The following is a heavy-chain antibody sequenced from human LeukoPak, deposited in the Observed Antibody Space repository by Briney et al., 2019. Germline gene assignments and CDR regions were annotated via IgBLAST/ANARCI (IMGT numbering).Heavy chain of an antibody. V-gene: IGHV4-39*01. CDR1: GGSISSSSYY. J-gene: IGHJ6*03. CDR2: IYYSGST. D-gene: IGHD3-3*01. Sequence: PSETLSLTCTVSGGSISSSSYYRGWIRQPPGKGLEWIGSIYYSGSTYYNPSLKSRVTISVDTSKNQFSLKLSSVTAADTAVYYCARLWGRFLEWFPYYYYYYMDVWGKGTTVTVSS. CDR3: ARLWGRFLEWFPYYYYYYMDV.